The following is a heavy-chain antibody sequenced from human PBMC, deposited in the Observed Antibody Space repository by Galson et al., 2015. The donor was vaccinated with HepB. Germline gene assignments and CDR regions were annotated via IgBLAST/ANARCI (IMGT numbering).Heavy chain of an antibody. CDR1: GYTFTSYA. V-gene: IGHV1-3*01. CDR2: INAGNGNT. Sequence: SVKVSCKASGYTFTSYAMHWVRQAPGQRLEWMGWINAGNGNTKYSQKFQGRVTITRDTSASTAYMELSSLRSEDTAVYYCARGSLTFGGVLDYWGQGTLVTVSS. D-gene: IGHD3-16*01. J-gene: IGHJ4*02. CDR3: ARGSLTFGGVLDY.